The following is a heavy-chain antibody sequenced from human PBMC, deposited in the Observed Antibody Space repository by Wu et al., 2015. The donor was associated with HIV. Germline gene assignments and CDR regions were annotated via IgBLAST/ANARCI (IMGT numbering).Heavy chain of an antibody. J-gene: IGHJ4*02. CDR3: TRSSFTGGSDTWYSFDK. CDR2: IVPLFGAP. V-gene: IGHV1-69*13. CDR1: GGTFSTFG. D-gene: IGHD1-14*01. Sequence: QVQLVQSGAEVKKPGSSVKVSCKTSGGTFSTFGISWVRQAPGQGLEWLGRIVPLFGAPNHARKFQDRLTITADGSTATVYMEMSNLRSEDTAVYFCTRSSFTGGSDTWYSFDKWGRGTLVTVSS.